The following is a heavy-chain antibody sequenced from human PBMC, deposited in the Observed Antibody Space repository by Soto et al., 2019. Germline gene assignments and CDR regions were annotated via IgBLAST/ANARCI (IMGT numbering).Heavy chain of an antibody. V-gene: IGHV3-15*01. CDR2: IKTKNFGETI. D-gene: IGHD3-10*01. J-gene: IGHJ4*02. CDR3: TGDPLGEGGPLFGF. Sequence: EVHLVESGGGLVKPGGSLRLSCAVSGITFTELWMSWVRQAPGKGPEWVGRIKTKNFGETIDYAAPVKGRFTISRDDSTNTLYLQMNSLKIEDAAVYYCTGDPLGEGGPLFGFWGQGTLVTVSS. CDR1: GITFTELW.